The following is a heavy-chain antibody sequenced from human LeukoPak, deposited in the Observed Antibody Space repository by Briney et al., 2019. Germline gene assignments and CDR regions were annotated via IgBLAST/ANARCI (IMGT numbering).Heavy chain of an antibody. D-gene: IGHD1-7*01. CDR3: ARGPNWNYVPDGYYYYTDV. J-gene: IGHJ6*03. V-gene: IGHV4-34*01. CDR1: GGSFSGYY. Sequence: PSETLSLTCAVYGGSFSGYYWSWIRQPPGKGLEWIGEINHSGSTNYNPSLKSRVTISVDTSKNQFSLKLSSVTAADTAVYYCARGPNWNYVPDGYYYYTDVWGKGTTVTVSS. CDR2: INHSGST.